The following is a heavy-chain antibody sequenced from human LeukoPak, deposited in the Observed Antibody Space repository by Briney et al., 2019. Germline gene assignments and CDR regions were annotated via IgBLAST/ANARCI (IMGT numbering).Heavy chain of an antibody. CDR2: ISAYNGNT. Sequence: ASVKVSCKASGYTFSSYGISWVRQAPGQGLEWMGWISAYNGNTNYAQKLQGRVTMTTDTSTSTAYMDLRSLKSDDTAVYYCARGAPYRSDWFDPWGQGTLVTVSS. V-gene: IGHV1-18*01. J-gene: IGHJ5*02. D-gene: IGHD6-19*01. CDR3: ARGAPYRSDWFDP. CDR1: GYTFSSYG.